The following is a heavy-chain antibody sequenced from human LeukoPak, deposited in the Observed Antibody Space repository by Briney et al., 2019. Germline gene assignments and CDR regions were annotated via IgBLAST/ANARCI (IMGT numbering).Heavy chain of an antibody. CDR1: GGSISSSSYY. CDR2: IYYSGST. D-gene: IGHD3-9*01. V-gene: IGHV4-39*07. CDR3: ARAYDILTGYYDTPYNWFDP. Sequence: PSETLSLTCTVSGGSISSSSYYWGWIRQPPGKGLEWIGSIYYSGSTYYNPSLKSRVTISVDTSKNQFSLELSSVTAADTAVYYCARAYDILTGYYDTPYNWFDPWGQGTLVTVSS. J-gene: IGHJ5*02.